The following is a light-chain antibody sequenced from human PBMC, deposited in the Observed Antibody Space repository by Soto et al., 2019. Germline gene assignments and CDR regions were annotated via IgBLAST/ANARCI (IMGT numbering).Light chain of an antibody. Sequence: DVVMTQSPHSLPVTLGQPASISCRSSQSLVYSDGNTYLNWFQQRPGQSPRRLIYKVSKRDSGVPDRFSGSGSGTDFTLKISRVEAEDVGVYYCMQGTHWPPFTFGPGTKVDIK. J-gene: IGKJ3*01. CDR2: KVS. CDR1: QSLVYSDGNTY. CDR3: MQGTHWPPFT. V-gene: IGKV2-30*01.